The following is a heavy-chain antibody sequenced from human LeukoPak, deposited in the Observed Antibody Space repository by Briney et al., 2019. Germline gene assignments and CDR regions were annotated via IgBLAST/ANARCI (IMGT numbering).Heavy chain of an antibody. J-gene: IGHJ6*02. CDR1: GFTFSSYD. CDR2: IGTAGDT. CDR3: ARWSTLYGMDV. Sequence: GGSLRLSCAASGFTFSSYDMPWVRQATGKGLEWVSAIGTAGDTYYPGSVKGRFTISRENAKNSLYLQMNSLRAGDTAVYYCARWSTLYGMDVWGQGTTVTVSS. V-gene: IGHV3-13*01. D-gene: IGHD3-16*01.